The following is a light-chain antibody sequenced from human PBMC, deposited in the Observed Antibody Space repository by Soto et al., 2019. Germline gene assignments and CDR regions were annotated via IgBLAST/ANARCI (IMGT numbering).Light chain of an antibody. V-gene: IGLV2-14*01. Sequence: QSVLTQSASVSGSPGQSITISCTGTSSDVGGYNYVYWYQQHPGKAPKLIIYDVSNRPSGVSTRFSGSKSGNTASLTISGLQAEDEADYSCSSYTSTIYWVFGGGTKLTVL. CDR2: DVS. CDR1: SSDVGGYNY. CDR3: SSYTSTIYWV. J-gene: IGLJ3*02.